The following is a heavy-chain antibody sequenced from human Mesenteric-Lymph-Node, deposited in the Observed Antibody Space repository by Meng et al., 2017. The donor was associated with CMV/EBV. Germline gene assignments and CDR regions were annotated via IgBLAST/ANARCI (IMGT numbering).Heavy chain of an antibody. CDR3: ARDTGSYDMDV. Sequence: SETLSLTCTVSGGSISSSSYYWGWIRQPPGKGLEWIGSIYYSGSTYYNPSLKSRVTISVDTSKNQFSLKLSSVTAADTAVYYCARDTGSYDMDVWGQGTTVTVSS. D-gene: IGHD1-1*01. J-gene: IGHJ6*02. CDR2: IYYSGST. V-gene: IGHV4-39*07. CDR1: GGSISSSSYY.